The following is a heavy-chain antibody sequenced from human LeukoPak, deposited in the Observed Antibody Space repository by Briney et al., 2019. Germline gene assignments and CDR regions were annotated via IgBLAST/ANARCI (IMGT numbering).Heavy chain of an antibody. Sequence: SQTLSLTCAISGDSVSSKNGAWNWIRQSPSRGLVWLGRTYYRSKWYSDYAVSVQGRITISPDTSKNQFSLQLYSVTPEDAAVYYCASDVGTSGWYTFDYWGQGTLVTVSS. CDR3: ASDVGTSGWYTFDY. D-gene: IGHD6-19*01. CDR2: TYYRSKWYS. V-gene: IGHV6-1*01. J-gene: IGHJ4*02. CDR1: GDSVSSKNGA.